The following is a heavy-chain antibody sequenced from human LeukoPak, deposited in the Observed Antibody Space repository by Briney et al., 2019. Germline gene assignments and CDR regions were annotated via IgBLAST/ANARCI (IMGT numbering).Heavy chain of an antibody. V-gene: IGHV3-30*02. J-gene: IGHJ6*03. CDR2: VKYDGIGE. CDR1: GFTVSSNY. CDR3: ARDNRHFVVVSGMTDHYMDV. D-gene: IGHD2-21*01. Sequence: GGSLRLSCAASGFTVSSNYMSWVRQAPGKGLDWVAFVKYDGIGEFYTDSVKGRFRISRDDSQSTVYLQMNSLKPEDTAVYYCARDNRHFVVVSGMTDHYMDVWGKGATVTVSS.